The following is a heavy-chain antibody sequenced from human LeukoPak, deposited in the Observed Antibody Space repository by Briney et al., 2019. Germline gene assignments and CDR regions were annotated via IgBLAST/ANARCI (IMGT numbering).Heavy chain of an antibody. J-gene: IGHJ4*02. CDR3: VRPPAMPSDYYDSSGYYPYYFDY. Sequence: GESLKISCKGSGYSFTSYWIGWVRQMPGKGLEWMGIIYPGDSDTRYSPSFQGQVTISADKSISTAYLQWSSLKASDTAMYYCVRPPAMPSDYYDSSGYYPYYFDYWGQGTLVTVSS. D-gene: IGHD3-22*01. CDR2: IYPGDSDT. V-gene: IGHV5-51*01. CDR1: GYSFTSYW.